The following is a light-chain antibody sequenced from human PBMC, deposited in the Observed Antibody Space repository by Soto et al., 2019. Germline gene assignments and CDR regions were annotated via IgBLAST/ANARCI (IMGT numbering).Light chain of an antibody. J-gene: IGLJ2*01. V-gene: IGLV2-14*01. Sequence: QSALTQPASVSWSPGQSITISCTGTSSDVGGYNYVSWYQQHPGKAPKLMIYDVSNRPSGVSNRFSGSKSGNTASLTISGLQAEDDADYYCSSYTSSSTRVFGGGTKLAVL. CDR2: DVS. CDR3: SSYTSSSTRV. CDR1: SSDVGGYNY.